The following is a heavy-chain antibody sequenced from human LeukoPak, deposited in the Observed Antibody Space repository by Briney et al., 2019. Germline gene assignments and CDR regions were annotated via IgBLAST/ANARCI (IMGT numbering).Heavy chain of an antibody. Sequence: SETLSLTCAVYGGSFSGYYWSWIRQPPGKGLEWIGEINHSGSTNYNPSLKSRVTISVDTSKNQFSLKLSSVTAADTAVYYCATNMRVVEGAFDIWGQGTTVTVSS. CDR3: ATNMRVVEGAFDI. CDR2: INHSGST. CDR1: GGSFSGYY. D-gene: IGHD3-22*01. V-gene: IGHV4-34*01. J-gene: IGHJ3*02.